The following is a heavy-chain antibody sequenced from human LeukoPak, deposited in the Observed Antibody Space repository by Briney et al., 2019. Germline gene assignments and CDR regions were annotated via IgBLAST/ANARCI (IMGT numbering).Heavy chain of an antibody. CDR2: INPDNGGT. Sequence: ASVKVSCKPSAYTFTGYYIHWVRQAPGQGLEWIVWINPDNGGTNYAQKFQGRVTMTRDTSISTAYMEVSRLRSDDTAVYYCAGEGSGWYGNFDYWGQGTLVTVSS. CDR3: AGEGSGWYGNFDY. D-gene: IGHD6-19*01. V-gene: IGHV1-2*02. CDR1: AYTFTGYY. J-gene: IGHJ4*02.